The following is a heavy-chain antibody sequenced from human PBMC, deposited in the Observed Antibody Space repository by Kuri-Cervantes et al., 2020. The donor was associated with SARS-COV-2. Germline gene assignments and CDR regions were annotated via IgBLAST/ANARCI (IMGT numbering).Heavy chain of an antibody. CDR3: ARATSTVIRYYFDY. CDR1: GGSISSSNW. V-gene: IGHV4-4*02. J-gene: IGHJ4*02. CDR2: IYHSGST. D-gene: IGHD4-17*01. Sequence: SETLSLTCAVSGGSISSSNWWSWVRQPPGKGLEWIGEIYHSGSTNYNPSLKSRVTISVDKSKNQFSLKLSSVTAADTAAYYCARATSTVIRYYFDYWGQGTLVTVSS.